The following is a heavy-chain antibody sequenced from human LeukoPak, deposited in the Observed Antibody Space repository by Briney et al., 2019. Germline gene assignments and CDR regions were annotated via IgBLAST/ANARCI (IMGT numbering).Heavy chain of an antibody. Sequence: ASVKVSCKASGYTFTNYYIHWVRQAPGQGLEWMGIINPSGGSTSYAQKFQGRVTMTRDTSTSTVYMDLSSLRSEDTAVYYCTRVAGTNWNDGYDVFDIWGQGTMVTVSS. V-gene: IGHV1-46*01. J-gene: IGHJ3*02. CDR3: TRVAGTNWNDGYDVFDI. CDR1: GYTFTNYY. D-gene: IGHD1-1*01. CDR2: INPSGGST.